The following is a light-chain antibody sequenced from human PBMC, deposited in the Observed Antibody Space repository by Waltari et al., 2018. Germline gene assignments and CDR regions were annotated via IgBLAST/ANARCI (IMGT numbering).Light chain of an antibody. CDR2: AAS. CDR3: HQVNTYSWT. V-gene: IGKV1-9*01. J-gene: IGKJ1*01. CDR1: RGIRSY. Sequence: DIHLAQSPSYLSASVGDRVTITCRASRGIRSYLAWYQQKPGKAPKLVIYAASTLQSGVPLRFCGSGSGTEFTHTISSLQPEDFATYYCHQVNTYSWTFGQGTKVEIK.